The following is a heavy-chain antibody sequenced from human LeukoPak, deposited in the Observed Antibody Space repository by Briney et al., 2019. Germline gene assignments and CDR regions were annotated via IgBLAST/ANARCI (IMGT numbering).Heavy chain of an antibody. J-gene: IGHJ4*02. V-gene: IGHV3-48*03. Sequence: HPGGSLRLSCAASEFTFTSYEMNWVRQAPGKGLEWVSYISSSGSTIYYADSVKGRFTISRDNAKNSLYLQMNSLRAGDTAVYYCARDSFRGSYSDYWGQGTLVTVSS. CDR1: EFTFTSYE. CDR3: ARDSFRGSYSDY. CDR2: ISSSGSTI. D-gene: IGHD1-26*01.